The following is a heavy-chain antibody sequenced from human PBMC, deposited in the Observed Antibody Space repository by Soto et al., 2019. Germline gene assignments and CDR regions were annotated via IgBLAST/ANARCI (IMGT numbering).Heavy chain of an antibody. CDR3: ARALGVYCGGDCAIDY. V-gene: IGHV3-33*01. CDR2: IWYDGSNK. J-gene: IGHJ4*02. Sequence: QVQLVESGGGVVQPGRSLRLSCAASGFTFSSYGMQWVRQAPGKGLEWVAVIWYDGSNKYYADSVKGRFTISRDNSKNTLYLQMNSLRAEDTAVYYCARALGVYCGGDCAIDYWGQGTLVTVSS. CDR1: GFTFSSYG. D-gene: IGHD2-21*02.